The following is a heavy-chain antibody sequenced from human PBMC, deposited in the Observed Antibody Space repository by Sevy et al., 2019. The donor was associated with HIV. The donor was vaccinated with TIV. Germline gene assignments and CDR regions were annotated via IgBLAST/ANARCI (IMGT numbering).Heavy chain of an antibody. Sequence: WGSLRLSCTAYGFTFSNYAVHWVRQAPGKGLEWVAIISHDEIHKEFADSVRGRFSISRDTSKNTIYLQMNSLRPEDTAVYYCARDLPHLLPWELSRGSDFWGQGTLVTVSS. V-gene: IGHV3-30*04. J-gene: IGHJ4*02. D-gene: IGHD3-16*01. CDR2: ISHDEIHK. CDR1: GFTFSNYA. CDR3: ARDLPHLLPWELSRGSDF.